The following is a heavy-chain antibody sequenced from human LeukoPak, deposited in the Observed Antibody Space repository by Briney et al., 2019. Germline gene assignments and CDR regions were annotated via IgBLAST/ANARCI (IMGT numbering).Heavy chain of an antibody. V-gene: IGHV4-30-2*01. CDR1: GGSISSGSYS. D-gene: IGHD3-22*01. Sequence: SETLSLTCVVSGGSISSGSYSWSWIRQPPGKGLEWIGYIYHSGSTYYNPSLKSRVTISVDRSKNQFSLNLSSVTAADTAVYYCAGQNYYDSSGYYFFDYWGQGTLVTVSS. J-gene: IGHJ4*02. CDR2: IYHSGST. CDR3: AGQNYYDSSGYYFFDY.